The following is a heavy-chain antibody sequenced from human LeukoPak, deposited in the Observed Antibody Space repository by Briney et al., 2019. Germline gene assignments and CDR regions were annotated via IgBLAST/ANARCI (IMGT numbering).Heavy chain of an antibody. Sequence: ASVKVSCKASGYTFTSYGISWVRQAPGQGLEWMGWISAYKGNTNYAQKLQGRVTMTTDTSTSTAYMELRSLRSDDTAVYYCARDLRGITTVRGVIRLGYWGQGTLVTVSS. V-gene: IGHV1-18*01. J-gene: IGHJ4*02. CDR3: ARDLRGITTVRGVIRLGY. CDR1: GYTFTSYG. CDR2: ISAYKGNT. D-gene: IGHD3-10*01.